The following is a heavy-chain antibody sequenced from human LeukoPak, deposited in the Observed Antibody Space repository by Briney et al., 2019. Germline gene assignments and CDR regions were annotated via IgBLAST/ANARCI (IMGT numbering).Heavy chain of an antibody. CDR1: GFTFSSYG. CDR3: AKDGSIATRYYYYGMDV. CDR2: ISYDGSNK. Sequence: GSLRLSCAASGFTFSSYGMHWVRQAPGKGLEWVAVISYDGSNKYYADSVKGRFTISRDNSKNTLYLQMNSLRAEDTAVYYCAKDGSIATRYYYYGMDVWGQGTTVTVSS. V-gene: IGHV3-30*18. D-gene: IGHD6-6*01. J-gene: IGHJ6*02.